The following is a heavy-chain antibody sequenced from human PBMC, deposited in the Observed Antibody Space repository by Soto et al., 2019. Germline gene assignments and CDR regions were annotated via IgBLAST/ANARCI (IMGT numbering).Heavy chain of an antibody. V-gene: IGHV3-30*18. CDR1: GFTFSSYG. J-gene: IGHJ4*02. D-gene: IGHD2-8*01. Sequence: GGSLRLSCAASGFTFSSYGMHWVRQAPGKGLEWVAVISYDGSNKYYADSVKGRFTISRDNSKNTLYLQMNSLRAEDTAVYYCAKVNNMTNGFDYWGQGTLVTVSS. CDR2: ISYDGSNK. CDR3: AKVNNMTNGFDY.